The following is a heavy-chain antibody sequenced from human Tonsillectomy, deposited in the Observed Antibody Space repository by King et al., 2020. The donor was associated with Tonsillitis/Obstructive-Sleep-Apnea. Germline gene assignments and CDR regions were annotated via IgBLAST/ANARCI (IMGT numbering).Heavy chain of an antibody. CDR3: ATDLARVGYFDL. Sequence: QLVQSGAEVKKPGASVKVSCKVSGYTLTELSMHWLRQAPGKGLEWMGGFDPEDGETIYAQKFQGRVTMTEDTSTDTAYMELSSLRSEDTAVFYCATDLARVGYFDLWGRGTLVTVSS. CDR2: FDPEDGET. V-gene: IGHV1-24*01. J-gene: IGHJ2*01. CDR1: GYTLTELS.